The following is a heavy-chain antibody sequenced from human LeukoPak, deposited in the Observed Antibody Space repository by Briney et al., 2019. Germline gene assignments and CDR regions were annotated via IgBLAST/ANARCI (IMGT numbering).Heavy chain of an antibody. D-gene: IGHD3-9*01. J-gene: IGHJ4*02. CDR1: GYTLTELS. Sequence: ASVKVSCKVSGYTLTELSMHWVRQAPGKGLAWMGGFDPEDGETIYAQKFQGRVTMTEDTSTDTAYMELSSLRSEDTAVYYCATLRAEGYDILTGYYLLDYWGQGTLVTVSS. CDR3: ATLRAEGYDILTGYYLLDY. V-gene: IGHV1-24*01. CDR2: FDPEDGET.